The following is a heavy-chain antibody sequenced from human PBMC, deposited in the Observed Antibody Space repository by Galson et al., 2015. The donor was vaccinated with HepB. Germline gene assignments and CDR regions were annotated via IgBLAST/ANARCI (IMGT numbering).Heavy chain of an antibody. CDR3: ARVGTSQP. V-gene: IGHV1-69*01. CDR2: IIPIFGTA. J-gene: IGHJ5*02. D-gene: IGHD5-12*01. Sequence: QSGAEVKKPGESLRTSCKASGGTFSSYVISWVRQAPGQGLEWMGGIIPIFGTANYAQKFQGRVTITADESTSTAYMELSSLRSDDTAVYYCARVGTSQPWGQGTLVTVSS. CDR1: GGTFSSYV.